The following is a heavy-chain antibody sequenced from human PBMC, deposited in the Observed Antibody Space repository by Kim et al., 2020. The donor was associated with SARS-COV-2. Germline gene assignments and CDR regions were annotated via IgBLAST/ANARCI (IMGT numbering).Heavy chain of an antibody. J-gene: IGHJ4*02. CDR3: ARVSTMVRGVVDY. V-gene: IGHV3-7*04. Sequence: YVDSVKGRFTISRDNAKNSLYLQMNSLRAEDTAVYYCARVSTMVRGVVDYWGQGTLVTVSS. D-gene: IGHD3-10*01.